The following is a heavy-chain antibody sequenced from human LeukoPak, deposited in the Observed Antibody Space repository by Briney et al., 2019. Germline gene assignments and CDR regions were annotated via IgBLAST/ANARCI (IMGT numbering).Heavy chain of an antibody. CDR3: ARDLAAAAGINWFDP. J-gene: IGHJ5*02. Sequence: SETLSLTCAVSGGSINSSNWWSWVRQPPGKGLEWIGEIYHSGSTNYNPSLKSRVTISVDTSKNQFSLKLSSVTAADTAVYYCARDLAAAAGINWFDPWGQGTLVTVSS. D-gene: IGHD6-13*01. V-gene: IGHV4-4*02. CDR1: GGSINSSNW. CDR2: IYHSGST.